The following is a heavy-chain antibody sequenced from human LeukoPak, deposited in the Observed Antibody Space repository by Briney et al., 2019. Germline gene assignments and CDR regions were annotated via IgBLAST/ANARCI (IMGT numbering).Heavy chain of an antibody. D-gene: IGHD2-2*01. CDR2: VFYSGTT. Sequence: SETLSLTCTVSGGSLSSYYWSWIRQPPGKGLERIGYVFYSGTTNYNPSLKSRVAISVDTSKNQFSLKLSSVTAADTAVYYCARAGSYQLLFNYWGQGTLVTVSS. V-gene: IGHV4-59*08. J-gene: IGHJ4*02. CDR3: ARAGSYQLLFNY. CDR1: GGSLSSYY.